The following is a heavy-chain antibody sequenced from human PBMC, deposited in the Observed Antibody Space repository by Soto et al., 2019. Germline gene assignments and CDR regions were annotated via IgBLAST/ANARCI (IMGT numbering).Heavy chain of an antibody. D-gene: IGHD3-10*01. CDR2: ISAYNGNT. CDR3: ATGWFGEFVYYFDY. Sequence: ASVKLSCKASGYTFTSYAISWVRQAPGQGLEWMGWISAYNGNTNYAQKLQGRVTMTTDTSTSTAYMELRSLRSDDTAVYYCATGWFGEFVYYFDYWGQGTLVTVSS. V-gene: IGHV1-18*01. CDR1: GYTFTSYA. J-gene: IGHJ4*02.